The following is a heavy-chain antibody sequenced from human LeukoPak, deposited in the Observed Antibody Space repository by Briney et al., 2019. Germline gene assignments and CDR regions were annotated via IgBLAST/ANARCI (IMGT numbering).Heavy chain of an antibody. CDR1: GYTFFNYG. CDR3: ARSFNSRTFDY. V-gene: IGHV1-18*01. Sequence: GASVKVSCKASGYTFFNYGISWVRQTPGQGLEWMGWISGHNGNTNYAQKLQGRVTMTTDTSTNTAYMELRSLRSDDTAMYFCARSFNSRTFDYWGQGTLVTVSS. D-gene: IGHD2/OR15-2a*01. J-gene: IGHJ4*02. CDR2: ISGHNGNT.